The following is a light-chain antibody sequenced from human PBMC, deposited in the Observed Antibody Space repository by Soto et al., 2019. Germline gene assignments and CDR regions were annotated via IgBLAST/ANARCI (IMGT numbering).Light chain of an antibody. Sequence: QSALTQPRSVSGSPGQSVTISCTGTSSDVGGYNYVSWYQQHPGKAPKLMIYDVSKRPSGVPDRFSGSKSGNTASLTISGLQAEDEADYYCCSYAGIYTWVVGTGTKLTVL. J-gene: IGLJ1*01. V-gene: IGLV2-11*01. CDR2: DVS. CDR1: SSDVGGYNY. CDR3: CSYAGIYTWV.